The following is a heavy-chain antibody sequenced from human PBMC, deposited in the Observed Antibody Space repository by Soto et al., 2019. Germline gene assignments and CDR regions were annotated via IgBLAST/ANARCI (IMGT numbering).Heavy chain of an antibody. CDR1: GYTFTNYW. J-gene: IGHJ4*02. V-gene: IGHV5-51*01. Sequence: PGDSLKISCPGSGYTFTNYWIGWVRQMPWKALELMGIIYLGDSDTRYGPSFQDQVTMSADKSISTAYLQWSSLQASDTAMYYCARGGVTGRTFDYWGQGTLVPVSA. CDR2: IYLGDSDT. CDR3: ARGGVTGRTFDY. D-gene: IGHD3-3*01.